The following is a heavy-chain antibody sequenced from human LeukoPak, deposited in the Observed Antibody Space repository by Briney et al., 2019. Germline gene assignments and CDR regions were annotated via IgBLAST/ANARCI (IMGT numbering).Heavy chain of an antibody. J-gene: IGHJ4*02. V-gene: IGHV1-69*13. Sequence: SVKVSCKASGGTFSSYAISWVRQAPGQGLEWMGGIIPIFGTANYAQKFQGRVAITADESTSTAYMELSSLRSEDTAVYYCATLPPPRRDGYNYGEQNFDYWGQGTLVTVSS. CDR2: IIPIFGTA. CDR1: GGTFSSYA. CDR3: ATLPPPRRDGYNYGEQNFDY. D-gene: IGHD5-24*01.